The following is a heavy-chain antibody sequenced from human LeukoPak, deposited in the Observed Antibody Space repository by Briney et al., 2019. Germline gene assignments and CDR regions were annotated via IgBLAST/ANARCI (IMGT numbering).Heavy chain of an antibody. CDR2: ISSGGGT. CDR3: AKGGSSSTGRYFDY. V-gene: IGHV3-23*01. CDR1: GFTFSSYA. D-gene: IGHD1-1*01. J-gene: IGHJ4*02. Sequence: PGGSLRLSCAASGFTFSSYAMTWVRQAPGKGLEWVSAISSGGGTYYADSVKGRFTITRDNSQNTLYLQMNSLRAEDTAVYYCAKGGSSSTGRYFDYWGQGTLVTVSS.